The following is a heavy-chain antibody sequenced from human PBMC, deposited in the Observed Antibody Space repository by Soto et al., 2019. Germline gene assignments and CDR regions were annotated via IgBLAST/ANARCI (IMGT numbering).Heavy chain of an antibody. CDR1: GFTFSSYS. D-gene: IGHD1-26*01. J-gene: IGHJ4*02. V-gene: IGHV3-48*02. CDR3: ARYVYRGLLRY. CDR2: ISSSSSTI. Sequence: RLSCAASGFTFSSYSMNWVRQAPGKGLAWVSYISSSSSTIYYADSVKGRFNISRDNAKNTLYLQINSLRDESTAVYYFARYVYRGLLRYWGPGALVTVSS.